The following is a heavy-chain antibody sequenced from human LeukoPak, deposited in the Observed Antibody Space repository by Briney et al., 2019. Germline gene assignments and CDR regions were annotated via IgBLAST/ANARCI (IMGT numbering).Heavy chain of an antibody. D-gene: IGHD3-10*01. CDR3: ARGGWFGELNN. CDR2: INHSGST. J-gene: IGHJ4*01. V-gene: IGHV4-34*01. Sequence: SETLSLTCAVYGGSFSGYYWSWIRQPPGKGLEWIGEINHSGSTNYNPSLKSRVTISVDTSKNQFSLKLSSVTAADTAVYYCARGGWFGELNNWGHGTLVTVSS. CDR1: GGSFSGYY.